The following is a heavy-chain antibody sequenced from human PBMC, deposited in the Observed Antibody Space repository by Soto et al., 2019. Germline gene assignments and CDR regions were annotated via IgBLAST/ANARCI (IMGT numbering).Heavy chain of an antibody. Sequence: SVKVSCKASGGIFNSYAISCVRQAPGQGLEWMGRIIPLFATANYAQTFQGRVTITADRSTSTVYMELTRLRSEDTAMYYCVRDRWAGSTTDAFDIWGQGTMV. CDR1: GGIFNSYA. CDR3: VRDRWAGSTTDAFDI. CDR2: IIPLFATA. V-gene: IGHV1-69*06. J-gene: IGHJ3*02. D-gene: IGHD1-26*01.